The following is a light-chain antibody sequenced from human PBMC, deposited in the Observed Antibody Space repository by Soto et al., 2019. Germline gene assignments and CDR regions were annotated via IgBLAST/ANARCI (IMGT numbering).Light chain of an antibody. Sequence: QSALTQPPSASGSPGQSVTISCTGVSTDVGGYNYVSWYQQHPDKAPKCMIYEVSKRPSGVPDRFSGSKSGNTASLTVSGLQAEDEADYYCSSYAGSKNVVFGGGTKLTVL. CDR1: STDVGGYNY. CDR3: SSYAGSKNVV. CDR2: EVS. V-gene: IGLV2-8*01. J-gene: IGLJ2*01.